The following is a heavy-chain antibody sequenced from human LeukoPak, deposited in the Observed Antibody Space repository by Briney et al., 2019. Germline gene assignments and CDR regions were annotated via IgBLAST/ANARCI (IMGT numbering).Heavy chain of an antibody. CDR2: IYYSGST. D-gene: IGHD2-2*02. CDR1: GGAINSSSYR. J-gene: IGHJ4*02. Sequence: PSETLSLICTVSGGAINSSSYRWGWIRQPPGKGLEWIGSIYYSGSTYYNPSLKGRVTISVDASEHQFSLRLSSVTAADTAAYFCTRLCIKSSCYTWDYWGQGALVTVSS. V-gene: IGHV4-39*01. CDR3: TRLCIKSSCYTWDY.